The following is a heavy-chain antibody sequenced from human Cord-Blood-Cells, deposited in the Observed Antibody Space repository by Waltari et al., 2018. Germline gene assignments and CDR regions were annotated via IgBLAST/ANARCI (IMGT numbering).Heavy chain of an antibody. CDR3: ARQGTAAGDY. Sequence: QLQLQESGPGLVKPSETLSLTCTVSGGSISSSSYYWDWIRQPPGKGLEWIGSIYYSGSTYYNPSLKSRVTISVDTSKNQFSLKLSSVTAADTAVYYCARQGTAAGDYWGQGTLVTVSS. CDR1: GGSISSSSYY. CDR2: IYYSGST. D-gene: IGHD6-13*01. J-gene: IGHJ4*02. V-gene: IGHV4-39*01.